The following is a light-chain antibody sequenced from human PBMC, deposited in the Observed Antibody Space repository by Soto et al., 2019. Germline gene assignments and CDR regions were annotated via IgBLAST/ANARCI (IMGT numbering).Light chain of an antibody. Sequence: EIVLTQSPGTLSSSPGERATLSCRASRSVSSSYLAWYQQKPGQAPRLLIYGASSRATGIPDRFSGSGSGTDFTLTISRLEPEDFAVYYCQQYGSSPGFTFGPGTKVDIK. J-gene: IGKJ3*01. CDR2: GAS. V-gene: IGKV3-20*01. CDR3: QQYGSSPGFT. CDR1: RSVSSSY.